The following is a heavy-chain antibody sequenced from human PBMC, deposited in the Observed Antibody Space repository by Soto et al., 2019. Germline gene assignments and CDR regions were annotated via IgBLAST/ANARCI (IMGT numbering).Heavy chain of an antibody. CDR2: ILVSDST. J-gene: IGHJ3*02. Sequence: GGALRLSCTVSGFICSSDAMSWVRQAPGKGLEWVSTILVSDSTHYEDSVRGRFTISRDRSQNTVYMQMNSLTAGDTAVYYCAKATATGGGAFDIRGQATMLTVSS. V-gene: IGHV3-23*01. CDR3: AKATATGGGAFDI. CDR1: GFICSSDA. D-gene: IGHD2-8*02.